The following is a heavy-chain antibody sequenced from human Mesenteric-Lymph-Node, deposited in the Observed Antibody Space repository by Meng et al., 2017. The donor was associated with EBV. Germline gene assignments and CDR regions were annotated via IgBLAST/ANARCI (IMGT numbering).Heavy chain of an antibody. D-gene: IGHD3-22*01. CDR3: ARRDVDGYYNYFDP. CDR2: ISHTGTT. J-gene: IGHJ5*02. Sequence: QVHLRVPDPGLGMAAGTLALPFAVSGDSISSGNWWNWVRQAPGKGLEWIGQISHTGTTNYNPSLKSRVTISLDMSKNQFSLTLNSVTAADTAVYYCARRDVDGYYNYFDPWGRGTLVTVSS. V-gene: IGHV4-4*02. CDR1: GDSISSGNW.